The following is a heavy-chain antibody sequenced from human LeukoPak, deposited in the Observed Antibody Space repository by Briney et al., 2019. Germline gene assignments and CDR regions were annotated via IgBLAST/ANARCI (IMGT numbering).Heavy chain of an antibody. Sequence: SETLSLTCTVSGGSISSYYWSWIRQPPGKGLEWIGYIYYSGSTNYNPSLKSRVTISVDTSRNQFSLKLSSVTAADTAVYYCARLIDYDILTGSGNWFDPWGQGTLVTVSS. D-gene: IGHD3-9*01. V-gene: IGHV4-59*08. J-gene: IGHJ5*02. CDR3: ARLIDYDILTGSGNWFDP. CDR1: GGSISSYY. CDR2: IYYSGST.